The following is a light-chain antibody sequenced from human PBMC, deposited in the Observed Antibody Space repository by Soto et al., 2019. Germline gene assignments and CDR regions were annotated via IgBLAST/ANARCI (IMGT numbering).Light chain of an antibody. V-gene: IGLV2-23*02. CDR1: SSDVGCYKL. Sequence: QSVLTQSASVSGSPGQSITISCTGTSSDVGCYKLVSWYQQHPGKAPKLMIYEVSKRPSGVSNRFSGSKSGNTASLTISGLQAEDEADYYCCSYAGSGVVFGGGTKLTVL. CDR3: CSYAGSGVV. J-gene: IGLJ2*01. CDR2: EVS.